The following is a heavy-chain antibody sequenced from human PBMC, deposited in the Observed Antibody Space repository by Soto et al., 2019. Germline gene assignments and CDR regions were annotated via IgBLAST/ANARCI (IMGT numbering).Heavy chain of an antibody. CDR1: GGSISSRNW. J-gene: IGHJ5*02. CDR2: IYHSGST. V-gene: IGHV4-4*02. Sequence: KTSETLSLTCAVSGGSISSRNWWSWVRQPPGKGLEWIGEIYHSGSTNYNPSLKSRVTISVDKSKNQFSLKLSSVTAADTAIYYCATRITVFGLLIPPFDPWGQGTQVTVSS. D-gene: IGHD3-3*01. CDR3: ATRITVFGLLIPPFDP.